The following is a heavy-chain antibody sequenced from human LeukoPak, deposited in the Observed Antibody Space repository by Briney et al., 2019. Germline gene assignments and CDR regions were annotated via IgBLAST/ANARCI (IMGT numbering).Heavy chain of an antibody. CDR2: IRYDGSDK. CDR3: AKDSGYSDYYMDV. V-gene: IGHV3-30*02. Sequence: GGSLRLSCAASGFTFSSYGMHWVRQAPDKGLERAAFIRYDGSDKYYADSVKGRFTISRDNFMNTLYLQMNSLRAEDTAVYYCAKDSGYSDYYMDVWGKGTTFIVSS. D-gene: IGHD5-18*01. J-gene: IGHJ6*03. CDR1: GFTFSSYG.